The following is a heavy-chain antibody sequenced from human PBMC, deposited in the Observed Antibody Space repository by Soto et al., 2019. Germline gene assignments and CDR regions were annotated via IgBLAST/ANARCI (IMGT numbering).Heavy chain of an antibody. CDR1: GFTFSSYA. D-gene: IGHD1-26*01. CDR2: ISGSGGST. V-gene: IGHV3-23*01. CDR3: ARRDSGRYYDY. Sequence: EVQLLESGGGLVQPGGSLRLSCAASGFTFSSYAMRWVRQAPVKGLEWVSAISGSGGSTYYADSVKGRFTISRDNSKNTLYLQMNSLRAENTAVYYCARRDSGRYYDYWGQGTLVTVSS. J-gene: IGHJ4*02.